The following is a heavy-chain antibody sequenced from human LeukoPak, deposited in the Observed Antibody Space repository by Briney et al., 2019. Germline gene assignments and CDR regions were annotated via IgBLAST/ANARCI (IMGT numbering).Heavy chain of an antibody. CDR2: ISYDGSNK. V-gene: IGHV3-30*04. CDR1: GFTFSSYA. D-gene: IGHD3-10*01. CDR3: ARDGITMVRGVNKYGMDV. Sequence: GRSLRLSCAASGFTFSSYAMHWVRQAPGKGLEWVAVISYDGSNKYYADSVKGRFTISRDNSKNTLYLQMNSLRAEDTAVYYCARDGITMVRGVNKYGMDVWGKGTTVTVSS. J-gene: IGHJ6*04.